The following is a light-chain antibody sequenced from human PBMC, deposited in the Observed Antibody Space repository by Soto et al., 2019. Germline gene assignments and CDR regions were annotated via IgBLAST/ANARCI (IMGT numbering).Light chain of an antibody. J-gene: IGKJ1*01. CDR2: GAY. CDR3: QHYKYWPTKT. Sequence: DIVMTQSPATLSVSPGERTTLSCRASQSVGNKLAWYQQKPGQAPRLIISGAYTRATGIPARFSGSGSGTDFILTICSLQSEDFAFYYCQHYKYWPTKTFGQGTKVDIK. CDR1: QSVGNK. V-gene: IGKV3-15*01.